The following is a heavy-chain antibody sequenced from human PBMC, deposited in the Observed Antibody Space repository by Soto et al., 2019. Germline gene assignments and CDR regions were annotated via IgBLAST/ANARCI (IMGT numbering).Heavy chain of an antibody. Sequence: ASVKVSCKASGGTFSSYAISWVRQAPGQRNERIGWINPNSSGTNYAQKFQGWVTMTRDTSISTAYMELSRLRSDDTAVYYCASTHCISAGCYEYYYYGLDVWGQGTTVTVSS. CDR2: INPNSSGT. J-gene: IGHJ6*02. CDR3: ASTHCISAGCYEYYYYGLDV. CDR1: GGTFSSYA. V-gene: IGHV1-2*04. D-gene: IGHD2-2*01.